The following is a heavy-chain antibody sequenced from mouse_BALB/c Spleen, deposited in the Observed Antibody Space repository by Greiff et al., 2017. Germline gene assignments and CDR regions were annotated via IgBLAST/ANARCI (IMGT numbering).Heavy chain of an antibody. CDR2: IYPYNGGT. D-gene: IGHD4-1*01. Sequence: EVMLQQSGPELVKPGASVKISCKASGYTFTDYNMHWVKQSPGKSLEWIGYIYPYNGGTGYNQKFKSKATLTVDNSSSTAYMELRSLTSEDSAVYYCARRGLGRVFDYWGQGTTLTVSS. CDR1: GYTFTDYN. J-gene: IGHJ2*01. V-gene: IGHV1S29*02. CDR3: ARRGLGRVFDY.